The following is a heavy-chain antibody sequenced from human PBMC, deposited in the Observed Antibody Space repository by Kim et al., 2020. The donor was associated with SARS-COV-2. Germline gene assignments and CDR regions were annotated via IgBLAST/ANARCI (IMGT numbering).Heavy chain of an antibody. V-gene: IGHV3-23*01. CDR3: AKHDILTGYYMGRGYYYGMDV. Sequence: GGSLRLSCAASGFTFSSYAMSWVRQAPGKGLEWVSAISGSGGSTYYADSVKGRFTISRDNSKNTLYLQMKSLRAEDTAVYYCAKHDILTGYYMGRGYYYGMDVWGQGTTVTVSS. CDR1: GFTFSSYA. J-gene: IGHJ6*02. CDR2: ISGSGGST. D-gene: IGHD3-9*01.